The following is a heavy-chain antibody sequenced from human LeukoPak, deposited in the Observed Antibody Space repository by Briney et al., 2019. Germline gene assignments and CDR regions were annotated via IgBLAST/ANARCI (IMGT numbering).Heavy chain of an antibody. V-gene: IGHV4-4*09. D-gene: IGHD1-26*01. J-gene: IGHJ3*02. CDR3: ARRLSGSGKDI. CDR2: IYTSGST. CDR1: GGSFSGYY. Sequence: PSETLSLTRAVYGGSFSGYYWSWIRQPPGKGLEWIGYIYTSGSTNYNPSLKSRVTISVDTSKNQFSLKLSSVIAADTAVYYCARRLSGSGKDIWGQGTMVTVSS.